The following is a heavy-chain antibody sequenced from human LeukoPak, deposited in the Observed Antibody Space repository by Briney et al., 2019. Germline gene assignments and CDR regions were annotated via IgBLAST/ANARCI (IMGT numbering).Heavy chain of an antibody. CDR1: GFTFSNYG. D-gene: IGHD3-22*01. Sequence: PGRSLRLTCVASGFTFSNYGMHWLRQAPGKGLEGVAVIWYDGSDKYYVDSVKGRFTTSRDNYKNTLYLQMNSLRAEDTAVYYCAKDGPLRHSSGYRFDYWGQGTLVTVSS. CDR3: AKDGPLRHSSGYRFDY. V-gene: IGHV3-33*06. J-gene: IGHJ4*02. CDR2: IWYDGSDK.